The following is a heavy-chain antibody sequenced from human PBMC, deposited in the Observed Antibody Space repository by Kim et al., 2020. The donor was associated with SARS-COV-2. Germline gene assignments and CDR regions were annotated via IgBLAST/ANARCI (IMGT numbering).Heavy chain of an antibody. J-gene: IGHJ4*02. CDR3: ARTPYYDNSGLYYFDY. D-gene: IGHD3-22*01. Sequence: ASVKGRFTISRDDSKNSLYLQMHSLKTEDTAVYYCARTPYYDNSGLYYFDYWGQGTLVTVSS. V-gene: IGHV3-72*01.